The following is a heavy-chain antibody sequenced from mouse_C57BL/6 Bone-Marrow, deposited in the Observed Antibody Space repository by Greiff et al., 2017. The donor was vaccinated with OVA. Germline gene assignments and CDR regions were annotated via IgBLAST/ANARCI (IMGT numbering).Heavy chain of an antibody. CDR3: ARNDGYSWFAY. Sequence: VQLQQSGPGLVQPSQSLSITCTVSGFSLTSYGVHWVRQSPGKGLEWLGVIWNGGSTDYNAAFISRLSISKDNSKSQVFFKMNSLQADDTAIYYCARNDGYSWFAYWGQGTLVTVSA. CDR1: GFSLTSYG. J-gene: IGHJ3*01. CDR2: IWNGGST. D-gene: IGHD2-3*01. V-gene: IGHV2-2*01.